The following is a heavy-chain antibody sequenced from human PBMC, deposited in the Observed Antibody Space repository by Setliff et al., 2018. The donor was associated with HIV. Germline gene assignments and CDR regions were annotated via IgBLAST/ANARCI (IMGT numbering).Heavy chain of an antibody. CDR2: IYTSGST. Sequence: SETLSLTCTVSGASISSGNYYWSWIRQPAGKGLEWIGRIYTSGSTNYNPSLKSRVTISLDTSKNQFSLKLSSVTAADTAVYYCARGEWTYGVNDRFDQWGQGTLVTVSS. CDR1: GASISSGNYY. V-gene: IGHV4-61*02. CDR3: ARGEWTYGVNDRFDQ. D-gene: IGHD3-9*01. J-gene: IGHJ4*02.